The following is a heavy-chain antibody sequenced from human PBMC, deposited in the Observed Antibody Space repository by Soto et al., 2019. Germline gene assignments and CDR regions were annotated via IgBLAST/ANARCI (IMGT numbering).Heavy chain of an antibody. CDR1: GDSVSSNSAA. D-gene: IGHD5-12*01. J-gene: IGHJ1*01. CDR2: TYYRSKWYN. CDR3: ARDIVARIKFVS. V-gene: IGHV6-1*01. Sequence: PSQTLSLTCAISGDSVSSNSAAWNWIRQSPSRGLEWLGRTYYRSKWYNDYAVSVKSRITINPDTSKNQFSLQLNSVTPEDRAVNYCARDIVARIKFVSWGKGTQVTVAS.